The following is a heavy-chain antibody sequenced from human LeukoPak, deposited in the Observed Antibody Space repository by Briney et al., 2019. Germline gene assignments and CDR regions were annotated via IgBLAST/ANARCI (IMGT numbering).Heavy chain of an antibody. Sequence: SETLSHTCTVSGGSISSYYWSWLRQPPGKGLEWIGYIYYSGSTNYNPSLKSRLTISVDTSKNQFSLKLNSVTAADTAVYYCARDRSEFDYWGQGTLVTVSS. CDR3: ARDRSEFDY. V-gene: IGHV4-59*01. CDR1: GGSISSYY. J-gene: IGHJ4*02. CDR2: IYYSGST.